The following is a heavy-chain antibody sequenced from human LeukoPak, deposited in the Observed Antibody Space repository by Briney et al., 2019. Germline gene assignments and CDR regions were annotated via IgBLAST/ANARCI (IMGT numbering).Heavy chain of an antibody. J-gene: IGHJ6*03. Sequence: SVKVSCKASGGTFSSYAISWVRQAPGQGLEWMGGIIPILGTANYAQKFQGRVTITTDESTSTAYMELSSLRSEDTAVYYCASVLISDSRVYQYYYYMDVWGKGTTVTVSS. CDR2: IIPILGTA. CDR1: GGTFSSYA. D-gene: IGHD6-6*01. CDR3: ASVLISDSRVYQYYYYMDV. V-gene: IGHV1-69*05.